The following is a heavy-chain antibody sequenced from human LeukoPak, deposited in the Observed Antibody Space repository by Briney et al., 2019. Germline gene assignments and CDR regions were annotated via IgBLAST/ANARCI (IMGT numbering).Heavy chain of an antibody. CDR1: GFTFSSYW. D-gene: IGHD1-26*01. V-gene: IGHV3-74*01. J-gene: IGHJ4*02. Sequence: PGGSLRLSCAASGFTFSSYWMHWVRQAPGKGLVWVSRINSDGSSTSYADSVKGRFTISRDNSKNTLYLQMNSLRAEDTAVYYCSKARVIVGPTPIDYWGQGTLVTVSS. CDR2: INSDGSST. CDR3: SKARVIVGPTPIDY.